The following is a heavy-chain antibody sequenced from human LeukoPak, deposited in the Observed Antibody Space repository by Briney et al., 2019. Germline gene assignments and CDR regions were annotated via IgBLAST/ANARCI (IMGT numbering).Heavy chain of an antibody. Sequence: SETLSLTCAVYGGSFSGYYWSWIRQPPGKGLEWIGEINHSGSTNYNPSLKSRVTISVDTSKNQFSLKLNSVTAADTAVYYCAKSNGYGLIGIWGQGTMVTVSS. J-gene: IGHJ3*02. CDR1: GGSFSGYY. CDR2: INHSGST. CDR3: AKSNGYGLIGI. V-gene: IGHV4-34*01. D-gene: IGHD3-22*01.